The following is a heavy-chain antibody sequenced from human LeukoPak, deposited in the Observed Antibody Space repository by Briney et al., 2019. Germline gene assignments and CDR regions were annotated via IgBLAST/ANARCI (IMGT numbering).Heavy chain of an antibody. D-gene: IGHD3-22*01. V-gene: IGHV4-31*03. Sequence: SETLSLTCTVSGGSISSGGYYWSWIRQHPGKGLEWIGYISYTGSTYYNPSLKGRLTMSVDTSKNLFSLKLSSVTAADTAVYYCARGAFNYYDNSGYSNDAFDIWGQGTMVTVSS. CDR3: ARGAFNYYDNSGYSNDAFDI. J-gene: IGHJ3*02. CDR1: GGSISSGGYY. CDR2: ISYTGST.